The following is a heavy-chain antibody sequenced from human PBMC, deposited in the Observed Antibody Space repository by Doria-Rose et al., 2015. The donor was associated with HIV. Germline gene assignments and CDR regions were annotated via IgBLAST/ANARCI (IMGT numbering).Heavy chain of an antibody. J-gene: IGHJ4*02. V-gene: IGHV2-26*01. CDR1: GVSLSSPGMG. CDR3: ARIKSSRWYHKYYFDF. CDR2: IFSDAER. D-gene: IGHD6-13*01. Sequence: SGPVLVKPTETLTLTCTVSGVSLSSPGMGVSWIRQPPGKALEWLANIFSDAERSYNTSPKSRLTISRSTSKSQVVLTMTDMDPVDTATYYCARIKSSRWYHKYYFDFWGQGTLVIVSA.